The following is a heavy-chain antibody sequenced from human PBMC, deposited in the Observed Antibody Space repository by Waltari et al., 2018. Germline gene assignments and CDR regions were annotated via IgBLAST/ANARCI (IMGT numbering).Heavy chain of an antibody. CDR1: GGSFSGYY. V-gene: IGHV4-34*01. CDR2: INHGGGT. Sequence: QVQLQQWGAGLLKPSETLSLTCAVYGGSFSGYYWSWIRLSPGKGLEWIGEINHGGGTNYNPSLKSPFTISVDTSKSQFSLKLNSLTAADTAVYYCARGPRYSRSSLFQSNYNYLMDVWGKGTTVTVSS. J-gene: IGHJ6*03. CDR3: ARGPRYSRSSLFQSNYNYLMDV. D-gene: IGHD6-6*01.